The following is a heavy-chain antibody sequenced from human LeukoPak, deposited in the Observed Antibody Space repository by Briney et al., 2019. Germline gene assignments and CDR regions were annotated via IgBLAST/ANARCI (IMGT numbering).Heavy chain of an antibody. V-gene: IGHV4-34*01. J-gene: IGHJ4*02. D-gene: IGHD3-22*01. CDR1: GGSFSGYY. CDR3: ARGTYYYDSSGYSFDY. CDR2: INHSGST. Sequence: PAETLSLTCAVYGGSFSGYYWSWIRQPPGKGLEWIGEINHSGSTNYNPSLKSRVTISVDTSKNQFSLKLSSVTAADTAVYYCARGTYYYDSSGYSFDYWGQGTLVTVSS.